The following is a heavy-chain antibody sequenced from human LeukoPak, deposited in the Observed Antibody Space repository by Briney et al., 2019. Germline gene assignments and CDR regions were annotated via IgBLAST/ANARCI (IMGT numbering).Heavy chain of an antibody. J-gene: IGHJ4*02. CDR2: ISSSGYST. CDR3: ARDRLSGVVDF. V-gene: IGHV3-11*04. CDR1: GFTFSDYY. Sequence: VESLRLSCAASGFTFSDYYMSWIRQAPGKGLEWVSYISSSGYSTYYAESVKGRFTISRDNAKNSLFLQMNSLRAEDTAVYYCARDRLSGVVDFWGQGTLVTVSS.